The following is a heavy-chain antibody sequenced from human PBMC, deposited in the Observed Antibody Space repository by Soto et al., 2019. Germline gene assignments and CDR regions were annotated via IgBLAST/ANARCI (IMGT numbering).Heavy chain of an antibody. Sequence: GGSLRLSCAASGFTFNNYGIHWVRQAPGKGLEWVAVISYDGSNKYYADSVEGRFTISRDSSKNTLYLQLDSLRAEDTAVYYCARQGMPHHNWFDPWGQGPLVTVAS. CDR3: ARQGMPHHNWFDP. D-gene: IGHD2-2*01. V-gene: IGHV3-30*03. CDR2: ISYDGSNK. J-gene: IGHJ5*02. CDR1: GFTFNNYG.